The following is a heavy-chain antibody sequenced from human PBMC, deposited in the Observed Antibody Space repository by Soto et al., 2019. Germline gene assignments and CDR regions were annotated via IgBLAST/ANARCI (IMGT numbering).Heavy chain of an antibody. CDR2: IIPIFGTA. J-gene: IGHJ4*02. V-gene: IGHV1-69*13. CDR3: ARGRYYDSSGYYRAFDY. Sequence: SVKVSCKASGGTFSSYAISWVRQAPGQGLEWMGGIIPIFGTANYAQKFQGRVTITADESTSTAYMELSSLRSEDTAVYYCARGRYYDSSGYYRAFDYWGQGTLVTVSS. D-gene: IGHD3-22*01. CDR1: GGTFSSYA.